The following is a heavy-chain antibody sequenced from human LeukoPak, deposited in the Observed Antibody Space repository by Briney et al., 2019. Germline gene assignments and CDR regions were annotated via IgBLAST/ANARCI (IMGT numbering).Heavy chain of an antibody. CDR3: ARDSGERLPYWFDP. CDR2: ISSSSSYI. D-gene: IGHD7-27*01. CDR1: GFTLSSYS. V-gene: IGHV3-21*01. J-gene: IGHJ5*02. Sequence: PGGSLRLSCAASGFTLSSYSMNWVRQAPEKGLEWVSSISSSSSYIYYADSVKGRFTISRDNAKNSLYLQMNSLRAEDTAVYYCARDSGERLPYWFDPWGQGTLVTVSS.